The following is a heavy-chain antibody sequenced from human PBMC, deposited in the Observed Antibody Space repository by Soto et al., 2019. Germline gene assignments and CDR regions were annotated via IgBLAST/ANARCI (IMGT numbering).Heavy chain of an antibody. CDR2: ISSSSSYI. CDR1: GFTFSSYS. J-gene: IGHJ4*02. D-gene: IGHD6-6*01. Sequence: EVQLVESGGGLVKPGGSLRLSCAASGFTFSSYSMNWVRQAPGKGLEWVSSISSSSSYIYYADSVKGRFTISRDNAKNSLYLQINSLRADDTPVYYCARDVYTSSRYFAYWGQGTLVTVSA. CDR3: ARDVYTSSRYFAY. V-gene: IGHV3-21*01.